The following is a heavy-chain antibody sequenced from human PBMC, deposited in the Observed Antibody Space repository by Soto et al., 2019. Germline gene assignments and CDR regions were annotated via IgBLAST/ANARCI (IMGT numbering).Heavy chain of an antibody. CDR1: GFSLTSRPMG. V-gene: IGHV2-5*02. CDR2: IYWDDDK. J-gene: IGHJ4*02. CDR3: AHRLSGYNWNGGYFDY. Sequence: QITLKESAPTRVKPTQTLTLTCTFSGFSLTSRPMGVGWIRQPPGKALEWLAFIYWDDDKRYSPSLRSRLSITKDTSGNQVVLTMTNMDPGDTATYYCAHRLSGYNWNGGYFDYWGQGVLVTVSS. D-gene: IGHD1-1*01.